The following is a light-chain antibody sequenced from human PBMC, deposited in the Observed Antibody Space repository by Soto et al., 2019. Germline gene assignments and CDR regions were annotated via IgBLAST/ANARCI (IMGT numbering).Light chain of an antibody. Sequence: QSVLTQPDSVSGSLGQSITISCTGTSRDIGNYNLVSWYQQHPGKAPKLMIYEVTKRPSGVSSRFFGSKSGKTASLTISGLQADDEADYHCCSYAGSSTYVFGTGTQLTVL. CDR2: EVT. J-gene: IGLJ1*01. V-gene: IGLV2-23*02. CDR1: SRDIGNYNL. CDR3: CSYAGSSTYV.